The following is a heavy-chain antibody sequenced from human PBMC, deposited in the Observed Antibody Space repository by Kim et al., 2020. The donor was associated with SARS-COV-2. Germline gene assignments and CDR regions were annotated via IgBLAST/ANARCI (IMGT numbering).Heavy chain of an antibody. Sequence: YYVDAVKGRITISRDNAKNAVYLQRNSLRAEDTAVYYCARERGVYYYVDYWGQGTLVTVSS. D-gene: IGHD3-10*01. V-gene: IGHV3-7*03. CDR3: ARERGVYYYVDY. J-gene: IGHJ4*02.